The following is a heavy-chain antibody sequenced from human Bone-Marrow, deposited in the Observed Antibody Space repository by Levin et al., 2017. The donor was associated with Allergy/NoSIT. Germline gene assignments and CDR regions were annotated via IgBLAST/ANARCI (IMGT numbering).Heavy chain of an antibody. CDR2: INPNSGGT. J-gene: IGHJ4*02. CDR1: GYTFTGYY. CDR3: ARKGITFGGVIVEYYFDY. Sequence: GESLKISCKASGYTFTGYYMHWVRQAPGQGLEWMGWINPNSGGTNYAQKFQGRVTMTRDTSISTAYMELSRLRSDDTAVYYCARKGITFGGVIVEYYFDYWGQGTLVTVSS. V-gene: IGHV1-2*02. D-gene: IGHD3-16*02.